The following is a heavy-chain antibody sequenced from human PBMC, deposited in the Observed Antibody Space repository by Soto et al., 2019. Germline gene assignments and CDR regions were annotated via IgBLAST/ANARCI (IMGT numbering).Heavy chain of an antibody. D-gene: IGHD3-3*01. V-gene: IGHV1-46*01. CDR3: ARMKAFWSGQADY. J-gene: IGHJ4*02. CDR2: INPSGGST. CDR1: GYTFTSYY. Sequence: ASVKVSCKASGYTFTSYYMRWVRQAPGQGLEWMGIINPSGGSTYYNPSLKSRVTISVDTSKNQFSLKLSSVTAADTAVYYCARMKAFWSGQADYWGQGTLVTVSS.